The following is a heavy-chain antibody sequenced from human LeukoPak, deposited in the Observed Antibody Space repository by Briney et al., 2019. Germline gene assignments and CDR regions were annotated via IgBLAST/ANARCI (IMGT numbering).Heavy chain of an antibody. CDR2: IKQDGSEK. V-gene: IGHV3-7*01. J-gene: IGHJ4*02. CDR1: GVTFSSYW. CDR3: ARSPSGGRYCSSTSCGDFDY. Sequence: GGALRLSCAASGVTFSSYWMSWVRQAPGKGLEWGANIKQDGSEKYYVDSVKGRCTPSRGHTKSSLYLQTNSLRAEDTALYYCARSPSGGRYCSSTSCGDFDYWGQGTPVPVSS. D-gene: IGHD2-2*01.